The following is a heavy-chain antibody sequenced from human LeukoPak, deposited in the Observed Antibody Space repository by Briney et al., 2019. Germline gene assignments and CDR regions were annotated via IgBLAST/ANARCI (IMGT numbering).Heavy chain of an antibody. CDR2: ISGSGGVT. CDR3: AKAPAATTRSGGYFDY. V-gene: IGHV3-23*01. Sequence: GGSLRLSCAASGFTFSGYAMSWVRQAPGKGLEWGSAISGSGGVTYYADSVKGRFTISRDISRNTLYLQMNSLRAEDTAVYYCAKAPAATTRSGGYFDYWGQGTLVTVSS. J-gene: IGHJ4*02. CDR1: GFTFSGYA. D-gene: IGHD4-11*01.